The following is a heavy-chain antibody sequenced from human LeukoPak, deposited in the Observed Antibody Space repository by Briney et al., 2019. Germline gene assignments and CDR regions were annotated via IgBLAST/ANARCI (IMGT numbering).Heavy chain of an antibody. D-gene: IGHD1-26*01. CDR3: ASFIDYYYYYMDV. CDR1: GFTFSDYA. J-gene: IGHJ6*03. CDR2: ISDGGAST. V-gene: IGHV3-23*01. Sequence: GGSLRLSCAASGFTFSDYAMTWVRQAPGKGLEWVSVISDGGASTYYRDSVRGRFSISRDNSKKTLYLQMNSLRAEDTAVYYCASFIDYYYYYMDVWGKGTTVTVSS.